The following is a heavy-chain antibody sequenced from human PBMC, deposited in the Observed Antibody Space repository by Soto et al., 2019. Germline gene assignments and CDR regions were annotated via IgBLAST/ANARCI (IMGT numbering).Heavy chain of an antibody. D-gene: IGHD4-17*01. CDR2: IYYSGST. V-gene: IGHV4-31*03. J-gene: IGHJ4*02. Sequence: QVQLQESGPGLVKPSQTLSLTCTVSGGSISSGGYYWSWIRQHPGKCLEWIGYIYYSGSTYHNPSLKIRFTISVDTSKNQFSLKLSSVTGADTAVYSCARSFTVLTAIDYWVQGNLVTVSS. CDR1: GGSISSGGYY. CDR3: ARSFTVLTAIDY.